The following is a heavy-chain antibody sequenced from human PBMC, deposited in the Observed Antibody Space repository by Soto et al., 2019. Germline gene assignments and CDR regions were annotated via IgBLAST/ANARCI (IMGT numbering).Heavy chain of an antibody. V-gene: IGHV3-23*01. CDR1: GFTFSSYS. Sequence: QLLESGGGLVQPEGSLRLSCAASGFTFSSYSMNWVRQAPGKGLQWVATVGGGGDNIFYADSVKGRFTISRDDSQNMVFLQMNSLRPEDTAVYFCAKRESGSGRSPPLINYWGQGTLVTVSS. CDR2: VGGGGDNI. D-gene: IGHD3-10*01. CDR3: AKRESGSGRSPPLINY. J-gene: IGHJ4*02.